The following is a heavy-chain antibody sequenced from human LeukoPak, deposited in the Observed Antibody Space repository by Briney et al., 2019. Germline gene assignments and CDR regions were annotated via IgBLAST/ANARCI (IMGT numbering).Heavy chain of an antibody. V-gene: IGHV4-4*07. Sequence: SETLSLTSTVSGDSISSAYWGWIRQSAGQGLEYIGRLYVNGSPNSNPSLKSRVTMSLDTSKNQFSLKMTSVTAADSAIYFCARMPVPIHDAFDIWGQGTAVMVSS. CDR3: ARMPVPIHDAFDI. CDR1: GDSISSAY. J-gene: IGHJ3*02. D-gene: IGHD2-2*01. CDR2: LYVNGSP.